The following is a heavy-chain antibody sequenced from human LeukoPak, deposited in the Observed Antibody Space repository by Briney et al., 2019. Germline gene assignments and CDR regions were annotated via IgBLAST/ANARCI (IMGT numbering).Heavy chain of an antibody. V-gene: IGHV3-9*01. D-gene: IGHD6-19*01. Sequence: GGSLRLSCAASGFTFDDYAMHWVRQAPGKGLEWVSGISWNSGSIGYADSVKGRFTISRDNAENSLYLQMNSLRAEDTALYYCAKDRKDSSGWYSVDDAFDIWGQGTMVTVSS. CDR3: AKDRKDSSGWYSVDDAFDI. CDR2: ISWNSGSI. CDR1: GFTFDDYA. J-gene: IGHJ3*02.